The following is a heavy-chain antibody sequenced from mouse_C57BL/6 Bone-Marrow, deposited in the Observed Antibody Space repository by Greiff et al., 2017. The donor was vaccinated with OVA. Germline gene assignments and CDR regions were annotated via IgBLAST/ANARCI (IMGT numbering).Heavy chain of an antibody. J-gene: IGHJ4*01. V-gene: IGHV1-72*01. D-gene: IGHD3-1*01. Sequence: QVQLQQSGAELVKPGASVTLSCKASGYTFTSYWMHWVKQRPGRGLEWIGRIDPNSGGTKYNEKFKSKATLTVDKPSSTAYMQLSSLTSEDSAVYDCARSGKYLYYYAMDYWGQGTSVTVSS. CDR2: IDPNSGGT. CDR1: GYTFTSYW. CDR3: ARSGKYLYYYAMDY.